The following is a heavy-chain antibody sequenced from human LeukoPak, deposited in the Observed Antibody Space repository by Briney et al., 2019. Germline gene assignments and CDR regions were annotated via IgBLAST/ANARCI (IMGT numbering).Heavy chain of an antibody. D-gene: IGHD2/OR15-2a*01. CDR3: ARGGYCDSATKCHVAVDP. CDR1: RYTITGYS. V-gene: IGHV1-2*02. J-gene: IGHJ5*02. Sequence: ASVKVSCKASRYTITGYSTHWVRQAPGQGLEWMGWITPDSGATNYAQKFQGRVTMTKDTSISTVYMELSRLTSDDTAMYFCARGGYCDSATKCHVAVDPWGQGTLVTVSS. CDR2: ITPDSGAT.